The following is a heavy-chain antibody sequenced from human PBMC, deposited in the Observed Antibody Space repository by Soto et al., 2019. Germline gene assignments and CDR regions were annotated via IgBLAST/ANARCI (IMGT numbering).Heavy chain of an antibody. V-gene: IGHV3-72*01. Sequence: EVQLVESGGGLVQPGGSLRLSCAASGFTFSDHYMDWVRQAPGKGLEWVGRTRNKANSYTIEYAASVKGRFTISRDDSKNSLYLQMNSLKTEDTAVYYCASFWSSGANRDYWGQGTLVTVSS. CDR3: ASFWSSGANRDY. CDR1: GFTFSDHY. J-gene: IGHJ4*02. CDR2: TRNKANSYTI. D-gene: IGHD6-19*01.